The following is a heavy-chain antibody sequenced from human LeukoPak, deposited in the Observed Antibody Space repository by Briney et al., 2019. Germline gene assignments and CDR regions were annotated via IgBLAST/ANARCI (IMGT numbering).Heavy chain of an antibody. D-gene: IGHD3-22*01. Sequence: GGSLRLSCAASGFTFSNNDMSWVRQAPGKGLEWVSAISGSGDNTNYGDSVKGRFTISRDNAKNRLFLQMNSLRAEDTAVYYCAREGIEGYDSSGYYYDDAFDIWGQGTMVTVSS. CDR2: ISGSGDNT. CDR1: GFTFSNND. V-gene: IGHV3-23*01. CDR3: AREGIEGYDSSGYYYDDAFDI. J-gene: IGHJ3*02.